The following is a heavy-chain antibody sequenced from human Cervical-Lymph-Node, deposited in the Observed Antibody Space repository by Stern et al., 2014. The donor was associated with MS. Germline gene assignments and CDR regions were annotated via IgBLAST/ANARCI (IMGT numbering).Heavy chain of an antibody. CDR2: IYLTGST. CDR1: GGSIRRGSYY. D-gene: IGHD2-21*02. Sequence: DQLVESGPGLVKPSQTLSLTCSVSGGSIRRGSYYWTWIRQSAGKGLEWIGRIYLTGSTNYNPSLQSRVTISIDKFKNQLSLKMGSVTAVDTAVYYCARGVDTYRGGDLRDNYYGLDVWGQGTTVTVSS. CDR3: ARGVDTYRGGDLRDNYYGLDV. V-gene: IGHV4-61*02. J-gene: IGHJ6*02.